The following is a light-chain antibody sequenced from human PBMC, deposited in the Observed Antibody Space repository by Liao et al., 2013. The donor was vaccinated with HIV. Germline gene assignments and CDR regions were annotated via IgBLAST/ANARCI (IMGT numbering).Light chain of an antibody. CDR2: FES. CDR1: NIGDKI. J-gene: IGLJ1*01. CDR3: QVWDSSSNHQGYV. V-gene: IGLV3-21*01. Sequence: SYELTQAPSVSVAPGKTARITCTGNNIGDKIVSWYRQKPGQAPVVVIYFESDRPSGIPERFSGSNSGNTATLTISRAEAGDEADYYCQVWDSSSNHQGYVFGTGTKVTVL.